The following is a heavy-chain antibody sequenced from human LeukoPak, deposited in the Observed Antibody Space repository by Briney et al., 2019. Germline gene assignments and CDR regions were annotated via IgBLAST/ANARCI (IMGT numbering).Heavy chain of an antibody. CDR1: GFTFSSYA. V-gene: IGHV3-23*01. J-gene: IGHJ4*02. D-gene: IGHD3-22*01. Sequence: GGSLRLPCAASGFTFSSYAMSWVRQAPGKGLEWVSAISGSGGSTYYADSVKGRFTISRDNSKNTLYLQMNSLRAEDTAVYYCAKAGYYYDSSGYWCFDYWGQGTLVTVSS. CDR2: ISGSGGST. CDR3: AKAGYYYDSSGYWCFDY.